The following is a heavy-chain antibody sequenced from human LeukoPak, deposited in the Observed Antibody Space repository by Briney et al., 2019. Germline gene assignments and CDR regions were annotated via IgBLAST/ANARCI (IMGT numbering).Heavy chain of an antibody. Sequence: SVKVSCKASGGTFSSYAISWVRQAPGQGLEWMGGIIPIFGTANYAQKFQGRVTITADESTSTAYMELSSLRSEDTAVYYCARDGGRGYSGYDRPATSYFDYWGQGTLVTVSS. J-gene: IGHJ4*02. CDR3: ARDGGRGYSGYDRPATSYFDY. D-gene: IGHD5-12*01. CDR2: IIPIFGTA. CDR1: GGTFSSYA. V-gene: IGHV1-69*13.